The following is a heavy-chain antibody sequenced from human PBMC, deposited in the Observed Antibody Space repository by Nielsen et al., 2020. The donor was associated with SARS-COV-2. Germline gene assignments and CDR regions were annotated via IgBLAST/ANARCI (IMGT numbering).Heavy chain of an antibody. Sequence: WIRQPPGKGLEWVSSISSSSSYIYYADSVKGRFTISRGNAKNSLYLQMNSLRAEDTAVYYCARDREQWLVRAYYYYGMDVWGQGTTVTVSS. CDR2: ISSSSSYI. J-gene: IGHJ6*02. CDR3: ARDREQWLVRAYYYYGMDV. D-gene: IGHD6-19*01. V-gene: IGHV3-21*01.